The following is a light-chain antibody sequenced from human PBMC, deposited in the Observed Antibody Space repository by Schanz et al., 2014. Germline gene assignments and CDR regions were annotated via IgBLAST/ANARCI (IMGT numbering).Light chain of an antibody. CDR3: QSYDSSLSGPV. CDR2: GNN. Sequence: QSVLTQPPSVSGAPGQRVTISCTGSSSNIGAGYDVHWYQQFPGRAPKLVIYGNNNRPSGVPHRFSGSKSGTSASLAITGLQAEDEADYYCQSYDSSLSGPVFGGGTKLTVL. J-gene: IGLJ2*01. V-gene: IGLV1-40*01. CDR1: SSNIGAGYD.